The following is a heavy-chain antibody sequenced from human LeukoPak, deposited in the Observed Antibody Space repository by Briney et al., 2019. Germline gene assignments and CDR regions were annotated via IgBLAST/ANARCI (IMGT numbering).Heavy chain of an antibody. CDR3: ARGSSGPFDY. Sequence: PGRSLRLSCAGSGFTFSTYAMHWVRQAPGKGLEWVALFSYDGSNKYYADSVKGRFTISRDNSKNTLYLQMNSLRAEDTAVYYCARGSSGPFDYWGQGTLVTVSS. D-gene: IGHD6-19*01. CDR1: GFTFSTYA. V-gene: IGHV3-30-3*01. CDR2: FSYDGSNK. J-gene: IGHJ4*02.